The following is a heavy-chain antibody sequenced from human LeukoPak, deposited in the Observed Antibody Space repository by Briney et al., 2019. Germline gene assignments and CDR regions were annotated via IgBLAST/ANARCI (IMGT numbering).Heavy chain of an antibody. J-gene: IGHJ4*02. CDR3: ARDLERYYDLEGRSGY. CDR1: GYTFTSYG. Sequence: ASVKVSCKTSGYTFTSYGINWVRQAPGRGLEWMGRISAHNGNANYAQKFQGRVTMTTDTLATTAYMELRSLRSDDTAVYYCARDLERYYDLEGRSGYWGQGTLVTVSS. CDR2: ISAHNGNA. V-gene: IGHV1-18*01. D-gene: IGHD3-3*01.